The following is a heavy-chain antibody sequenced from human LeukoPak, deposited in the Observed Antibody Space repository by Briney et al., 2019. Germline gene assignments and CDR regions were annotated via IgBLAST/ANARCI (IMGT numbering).Heavy chain of an antibody. J-gene: IGHJ4*02. CDR2: ISWNSGSI. Sequence: GGSLRLSCAASGFTFDDYAMHWVRHAPGKGLEWVSGISWNSGSIGYADSVKGRFTISRDNAKNSLYLQMNSLRAEDTALYYCAKGRWFGEEELDYWGQGTLVTVSS. CDR1: GFTFDDYA. D-gene: IGHD3-10*01. V-gene: IGHV3-9*01. CDR3: AKGRWFGEEELDY.